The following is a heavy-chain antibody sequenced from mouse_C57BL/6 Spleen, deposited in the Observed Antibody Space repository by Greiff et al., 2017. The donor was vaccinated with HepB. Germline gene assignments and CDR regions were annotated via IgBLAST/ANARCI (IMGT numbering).Heavy chain of an antibody. CDR2: IDPSDSYT. D-gene: IGHD2-5*01. J-gene: IGHJ2*01. CDR1: GYTFTSYW. V-gene: IGHV1-50*01. CDR3: ARGGDSNYYFDY. Sequence: VQLQQPGAELVKPGASVKLSCKASGYTFTSYWMQWVKQRPGQGLEWIGEIDPSDSYTNYNQKFKGKATLTVDTSSSTAYMQLSSLTSEDSAVYYCARGGDSNYYFDYWGQGTTLTVSS.